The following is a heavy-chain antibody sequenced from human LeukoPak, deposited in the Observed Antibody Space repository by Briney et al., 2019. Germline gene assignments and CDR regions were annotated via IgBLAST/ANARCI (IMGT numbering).Heavy chain of an antibody. J-gene: IGHJ4*02. Sequence: SETLSLTCTVSGGSISSYYWSWIRQPAGKGLEWIGRIYTSGSTNYNPSLKSRATMSVDTSKNQFSLKLSSVTAADTAVYYCARDDATTALHYFDYWGQGTLVTVSS. CDR1: GGSISSYY. CDR3: ARDDATTALHYFDY. V-gene: IGHV4-4*07. CDR2: IYTSGST. D-gene: IGHD1-26*01.